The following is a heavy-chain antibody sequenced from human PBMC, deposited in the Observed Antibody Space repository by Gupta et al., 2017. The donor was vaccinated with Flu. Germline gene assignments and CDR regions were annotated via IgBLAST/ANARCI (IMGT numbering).Heavy chain of an antibody. V-gene: IGHV3-7*01. D-gene: IGHD3-3*01. CDR2: IKQDGSEK. CDR3: ARGFDYDYWTGPNWFDP. J-gene: IGHJ5*02. Sequence: EVQLVESGGGLVQPGGSLSLSCAASGFTFSAYWMSWVRQAPGKGLEWVADIKQDGSEKNYLNSVKGRFTTSRDNLRDVLYLQMNSLRDEDTAVYYCARGFDYDYWTGPNWFDPWGQGTLVTVSS. CDR1: GFTFSAYW.